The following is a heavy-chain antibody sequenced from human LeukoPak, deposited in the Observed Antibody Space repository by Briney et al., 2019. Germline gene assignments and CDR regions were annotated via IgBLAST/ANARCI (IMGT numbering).Heavy chain of an antibody. Sequence: PGGSLRLSCAASGFTFSSYSMNWVRQAPGKGLEWVSSISSSSSYIYYADSVKGRFTISRDNAKTSLYLQMNSLRAEDTAVYYCAKELVGGYYYMDVWGKGTTVTVSS. CDR1: GFTFSSYS. J-gene: IGHJ6*03. CDR2: ISSSSSYI. D-gene: IGHD2-15*01. V-gene: IGHV3-21*01. CDR3: AKELVGGYYYMDV.